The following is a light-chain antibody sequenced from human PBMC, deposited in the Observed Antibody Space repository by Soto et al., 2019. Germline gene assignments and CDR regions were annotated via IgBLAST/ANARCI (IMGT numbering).Light chain of an antibody. CDR2: EVS. Sequence: QSALTQSASVSGSPGQSITISCTGTSSDVGRYNYVSWYQQHPGRAPKLIIYEVSNRPSGVSDRFSGSKSGTVASLTISGLQAADEADYYCGSYTTTYVRIFGTGTKLTVL. V-gene: IGLV2-14*01. J-gene: IGLJ1*01. CDR3: GSYTTTYVRI. CDR1: SSDVGRYNY.